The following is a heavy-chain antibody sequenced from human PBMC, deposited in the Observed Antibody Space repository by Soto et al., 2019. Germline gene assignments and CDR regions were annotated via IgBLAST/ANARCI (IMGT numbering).Heavy chain of an antibody. V-gene: IGHV1-69*13. Sequence: SVKVSCKASGGSFRTYAINWVRQAPGQGLEWMGGIIPMLAAPTYAQKFQGRLTITADESTTTVYMELSSLTSEDTAVYYCARVGPPSPSVIWFFDLWGRGTLVTVS. J-gene: IGHJ2*01. CDR2: IIPMLAAP. CDR1: GGSFRTYA. CDR3: ARVGPPSPSVIWFFDL. D-gene: IGHD2-21*01.